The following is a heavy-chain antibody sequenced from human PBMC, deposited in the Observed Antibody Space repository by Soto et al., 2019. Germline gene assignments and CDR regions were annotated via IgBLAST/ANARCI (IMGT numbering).Heavy chain of an antibody. Sequence: QVQRQPWGAGLLKPAENLSLTCAVYGGSFSGYYWSWIRQPSGKGLEWIGEINNCGSTNYNPSLKSRVTLSVDTSKNQFSLKRSSVTAANTAVYYCAREGRSCSSTGCYYNCFDPWGQGTLVTVSS. CDR2: INNCGST. CDR3: AREGRSCSSTGCYYNCFDP. V-gene: IGHV4-34*01. D-gene: IGHD2-2*01. J-gene: IGHJ5*02. CDR1: GGSFSGYY.